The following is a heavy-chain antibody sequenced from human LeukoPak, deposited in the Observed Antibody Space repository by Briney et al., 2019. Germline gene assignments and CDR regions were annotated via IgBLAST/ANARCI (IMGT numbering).Heavy chain of an antibody. V-gene: IGHV3-21*04. CDR1: GFAFSTYS. CDR3: ARVGGVCHHFDY. CDR2: ITSTSSYI. Sequence: GGSLRLSCAASGFAFSTYSMNWVRQAPGKGLEWVSSITSTSSYIYYADSVKGRFTISRDNAKNSLYLQMNTLRAEDTAVYHCARVGGVCHHFDYWGQGTLVTVSS. J-gene: IGHJ4*02. D-gene: IGHD3-10*01.